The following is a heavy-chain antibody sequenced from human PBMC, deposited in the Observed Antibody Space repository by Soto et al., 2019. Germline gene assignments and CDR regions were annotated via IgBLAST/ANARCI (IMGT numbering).Heavy chain of an antibody. CDR1: GGSISSGGYY. J-gene: IGHJ4*02. D-gene: IGHD3-10*01. Sequence: QVLLQESGPGLVKPSQTLSLTCTVSGGSISSGGYYWSWIRQHPGKGLEWIGYIYYSGSTYYNPSLKSRVTISVDTSKNQFSLKLSSVTAADTAVYYCARGVTMVRGVIHTPYFDYWGQGTLVTVSS. CDR3: ARGVTMVRGVIHTPYFDY. V-gene: IGHV4-31*03. CDR2: IYYSGST.